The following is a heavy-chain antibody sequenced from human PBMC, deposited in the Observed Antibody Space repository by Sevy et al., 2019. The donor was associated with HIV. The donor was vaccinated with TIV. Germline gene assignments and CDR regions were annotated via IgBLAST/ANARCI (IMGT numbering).Heavy chain of an antibody. CDR2: ISGSGGST. Sequence: GGSLRLSCAASGFTFSTYTMNWVRQAPGKGLEWVSAISGSGGSTYYAHSVKGRFTISRDKSKNTLYLQMNSLRAEDTAVYYCAKGDSTFYGMDVWGQGTTVTVSS. J-gene: IGHJ6*02. CDR3: AKGDSTFYGMDV. V-gene: IGHV3-23*01. CDR1: GFTFSTYT. D-gene: IGHD2-2*01.